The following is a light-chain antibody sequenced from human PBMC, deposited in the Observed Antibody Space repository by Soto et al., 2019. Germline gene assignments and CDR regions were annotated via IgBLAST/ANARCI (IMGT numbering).Light chain of an antibody. J-gene: IGKJ4*01. Sequence: DIQMTHSPSSLSASVGDRVTITCRASQDISDYLGWYQQKPGQAPNLLIYLASTLQSGVPSRFSGSGSGTEFTLTISSLQPEDFATYYCQQLNSHPLTFGGGTKVDIK. CDR3: QQLNSHPLT. CDR2: LAS. CDR1: QDISDY. V-gene: IGKV1-9*01.